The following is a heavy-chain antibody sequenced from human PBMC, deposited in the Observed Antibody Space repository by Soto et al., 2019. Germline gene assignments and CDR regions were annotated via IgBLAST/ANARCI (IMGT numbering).Heavy chain of an antibody. V-gene: IGHV1-46*01. J-gene: IGHJ4*02. D-gene: IGHD6-13*01. CDR2: INPASGST. CDR1: GYTFTHYY. CDR3: ARDLAAGDH. Sequence: QVQLVQSGAEVKKPGASVKLSCRTSGYTFTHYYIHWVRQAPGQGLEWLAIINPASGSTNYAPDFQGRVTLTLDTSTNTVYMELSGLRGEDTGIFYCARDLAAGDHWGQGTLVNVSS.